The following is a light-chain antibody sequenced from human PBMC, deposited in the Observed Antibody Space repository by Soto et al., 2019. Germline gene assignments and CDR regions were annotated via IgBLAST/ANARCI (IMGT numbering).Light chain of an antibody. CDR2: DVT. CDR1: SSDVGIYNY. CDR3: MCYAGGNNWV. J-gene: IGLJ3*02. V-gene: IGLV2-8*01. Sequence: QSVLTQPASVSGSPGQSIAISCTGSSSDVGIYNYVSWYQQHPGKVPKLMIYDVTKRPSGVPDRFSGSKSANTASLTVSGLQAEDEADYYCMCYAGGNNWVFGGGTKVTVL.